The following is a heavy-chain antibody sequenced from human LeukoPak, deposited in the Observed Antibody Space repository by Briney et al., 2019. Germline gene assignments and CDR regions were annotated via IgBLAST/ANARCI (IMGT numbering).Heavy chain of an antibody. V-gene: IGHV4-59*11. Sequence: SETLSLTCTVSGGSISSHYWSWIRQPPGKGLEWIGYIYYSGSTNYNPSLKSRVTISVDTYKNQFSLKLSSVTAADTAVYYCAREDRGAAAATNWFDPWGQGTLVTVSS. D-gene: IGHD6-13*01. CDR1: GGSISSHY. J-gene: IGHJ5*02. CDR2: IYYSGST. CDR3: AREDRGAAAATNWFDP.